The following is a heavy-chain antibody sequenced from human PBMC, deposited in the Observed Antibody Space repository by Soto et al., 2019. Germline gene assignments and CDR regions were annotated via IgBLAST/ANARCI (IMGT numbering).Heavy chain of an antibody. CDR1: GFTFSSYA. CDR3: VKDSAVEMATITPFAGTDY. V-gene: IGHV3-64D*06. D-gene: IGHD5-12*01. J-gene: IGHJ4*02. CDR2: ISSNGGST. Sequence: QAGGSLRLSCSASGFTFSSYAMHWVRQAPGKGLEYVSAISSNGGSTYYADSVKGRFTISRDNSKNTLYLQMSSLRAEDTAVYYCVKDSAVEMATITPFAGTDYWGQGTLVTVSS.